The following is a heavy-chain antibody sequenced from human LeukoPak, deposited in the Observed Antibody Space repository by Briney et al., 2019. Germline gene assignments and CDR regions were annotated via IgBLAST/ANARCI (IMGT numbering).Heavy chain of an antibody. CDR3: AKGTASVSDYDYVWGTYRRGYPSSGYSDY. Sequence: GGSLRLSCAASGFTFSSYAMSWVRQAPGKGLEWVSGISGSGYSYYADSVQGRFTISRDNSKKTINLQMNNLRAEDTAVYYCAKGTASVSDYDYVWGTYRRGYPSSGYSDYWGQGTLVTVSS. J-gene: IGHJ4*02. V-gene: IGHV3-23*01. D-gene: IGHD3-16*02. CDR2: ISGSGYS. CDR1: GFTFSSYA.